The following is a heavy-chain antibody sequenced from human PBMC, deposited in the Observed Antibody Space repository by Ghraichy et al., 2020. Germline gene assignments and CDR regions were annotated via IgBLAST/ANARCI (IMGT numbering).Heavy chain of an antibody. D-gene: IGHD2-2*01. J-gene: IGHJ6*02. Sequence: SETLSLTCAVSGGSISSNYWWSWVRQPPGKGLEWIGEIYHTGSTNYNPSLKSRVTISVDKSKNQFSLKLSSVTAADTAVYYCARDWEVVPATISYYDGLDVRRQGTTVTASS. V-gene: IGHV4-4*02. CDR3: ARDWEVVPATISYYDGLDV. CDR2: IYHTGST. CDR1: GGSISSNYW.